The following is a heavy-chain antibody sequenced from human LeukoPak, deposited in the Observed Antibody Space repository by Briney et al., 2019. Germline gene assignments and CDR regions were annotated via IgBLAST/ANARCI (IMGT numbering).Heavy chain of an antibody. CDR2: IYHSGST. CDR1: GGSISSSSYY. CDR3: ARLNYERPFDY. D-gene: IGHD1-7*01. Sequence: SETLSLTCTVSGGSISSSSYYWSWIRQPPGKGLEWIGSIYHSGSTYYNPSLKSRVTISVDTSKNQFSLKLSSVTAADTAVYYCARLNYERPFDYWGQGTLVTVSS. V-gene: IGHV4-39*07. J-gene: IGHJ4*02.